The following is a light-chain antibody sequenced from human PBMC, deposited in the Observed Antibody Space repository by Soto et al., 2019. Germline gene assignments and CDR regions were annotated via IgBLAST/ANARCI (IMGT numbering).Light chain of an antibody. J-gene: IGLJ3*02. CDR2: EVS. Sequence: QSALTQPASVSGSPGQSITISCTGTSSDVGGYNYVSWYQRHPGKAPKLMIYEVSDRPSGVSNRFSGSKSGNTASLTISGLQAEAEADYYCSSYTSSSTWVFGGGTKLTVL. CDR3: SSYTSSSTWV. CDR1: SSDVGGYNY. V-gene: IGLV2-14*01.